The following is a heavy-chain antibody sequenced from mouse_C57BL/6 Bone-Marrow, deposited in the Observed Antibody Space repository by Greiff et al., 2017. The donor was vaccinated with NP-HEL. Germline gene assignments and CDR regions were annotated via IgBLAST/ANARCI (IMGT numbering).Heavy chain of an antibody. Sequence: EVQLVESGGDLVKPGGSLKLSCAASGFTFSSYGMSWVRQTPDKRLEWVATISSGGSYTYYPDSVKGRFTISRDNAKNTLYLQMSSLKSEDTAMYYCASRVYYGSSYRFAYWGQGTLVTVSA. CDR1: GFTFSSYG. V-gene: IGHV5-6*01. J-gene: IGHJ3*01. CDR3: ASRVYYGSSYRFAY. D-gene: IGHD1-1*01. CDR2: ISSGGSYT.